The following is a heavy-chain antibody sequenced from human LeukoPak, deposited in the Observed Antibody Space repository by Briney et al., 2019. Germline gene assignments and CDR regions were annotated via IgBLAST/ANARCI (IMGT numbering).Heavy chain of an antibody. CDR3: TRDGRYNYGSDGMDV. J-gene: IGHJ6*02. Sequence: PGGSLRLSCAASGFTVSSNYMSWVRQAPGKGLEWVSVIYSVGSTYYADSVKGRFTISRDNPKNTLYLQMNSLRVEDTAVYYCTRDGRYNYGSDGMDVWGQGTTVTVFS. V-gene: IGHV3-53*01. CDR2: IYSVGST. D-gene: IGHD5-18*01. CDR1: GFTVSSNY.